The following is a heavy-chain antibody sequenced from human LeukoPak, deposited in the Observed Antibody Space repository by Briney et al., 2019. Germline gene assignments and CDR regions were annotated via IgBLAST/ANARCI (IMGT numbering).Heavy chain of an antibody. CDR1: GFTFSSYG. V-gene: IGHV3-30*02. Sequence: GGSLRLSCAASGFTFSSYGMHWVRQAPGKGLEWVAFIRYDGSNKYYADSVKGRFTISRDTSKNTLYLQMNSLRAGDTAVYYCAKGDAYCGGDCYPDWGQGTLVTVSS. CDR3: AKGDAYCGGDCYPD. D-gene: IGHD2-21*02. CDR2: IRYDGSNK. J-gene: IGHJ4*02.